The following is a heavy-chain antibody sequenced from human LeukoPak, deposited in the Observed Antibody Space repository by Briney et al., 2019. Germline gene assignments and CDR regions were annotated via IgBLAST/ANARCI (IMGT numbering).Heavy chain of an antibody. CDR2: IYYSGST. J-gene: IGHJ3*02. V-gene: IGHV4-59*05. Sequence: GSLRLSCAASGFTFSSYAMSWIRQPPGKGLEWIASIYYSGSTHYNPSLKSRVTISVDTSRNQFSLELRTATAADTAMYYCARNVSRGEPGGAFDMWGQGTMVTVSS. CDR1: GFTFSSYA. CDR3: ARNVSRGEPGGAFDM. D-gene: IGHD3-16*01.